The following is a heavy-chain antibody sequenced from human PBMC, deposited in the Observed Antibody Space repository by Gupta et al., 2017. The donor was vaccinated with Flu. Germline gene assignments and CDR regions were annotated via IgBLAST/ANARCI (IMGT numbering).Heavy chain of an antibody. Sequence: EVQLLESGGGLVQPGGSLRLSCAASGFTFSSYAMSWVRQAPGKGLEWVSAISGSGGSTYYADSVKGRFTISRDNSKNTLYLQMNSLRAEDTAVYYCAKDPAAKQLVPAPLENWFDPWGQGTLVTVSS. CDR3: AKDPAAKQLVPAPLENWFDP. D-gene: IGHD6-13*01. CDR1: GFTFSSYA. V-gene: IGHV3-23*01. J-gene: IGHJ5*02. CDR2: ISGSGGST.